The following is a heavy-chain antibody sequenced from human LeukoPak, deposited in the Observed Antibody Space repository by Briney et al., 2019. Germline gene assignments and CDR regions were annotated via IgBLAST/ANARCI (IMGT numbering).Heavy chain of an antibody. Sequence: GGSLRLSCAASGFTFSSYWMHWVRQAPGKGLVWVSHIKSDGRSTSYADSVKGRFTISRDNAKNTVYLQMDSLRAEDTAVYYCARGAWGYSVHFDNWGQGALVTVSS. CDR1: GFTFSSYW. D-gene: IGHD3-16*01. J-gene: IGHJ4*02. V-gene: IGHV3-74*01. CDR2: IKSDGRST. CDR3: ARGAWGYSVHFDN.